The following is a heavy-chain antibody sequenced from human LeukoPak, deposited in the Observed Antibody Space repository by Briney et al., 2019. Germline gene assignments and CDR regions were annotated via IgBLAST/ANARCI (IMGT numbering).Heavy chain of an antibody. CDR1: GFTVSSNY. D-gene: IGHD6-6*01. J-gene: IGHJ6*03. CDR2: IYSGGNT. V-gene: IGHV3-53*01. CDR3: ARDRHVPGLYYYYMDV. Sequence: GGSLRLSCAASGFTVSSNYMSWVRQVPGKGLEWVSVIYSGGNTYYADSVKGRFTISRDNAKNSLYLQMDSLRPEDTAVYFCARDRHVPGLYYYYMDVWGKGTTVTVSS.